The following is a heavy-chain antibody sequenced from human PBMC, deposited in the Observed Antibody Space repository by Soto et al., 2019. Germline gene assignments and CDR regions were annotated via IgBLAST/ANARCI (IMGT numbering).Heavy chain of an antibody. D-gene: IGHD6-13*01. J-gene: IGHJ4*02. CDR1: GFTFSSYG. CDR2: ISYDGSNK. V-gene: IGHV3-30*18. Sequence: LRLSCAASGFTFSSYGMHWVRQAPGKGLEWVAVISYDGSNKYYADSVKGRFTISRDNSKNTLYLQMNSLRAEDTAVYYCAKDQEAGTDYWGQGTLVTVSS. CDR3: AKDQEAGTDY.